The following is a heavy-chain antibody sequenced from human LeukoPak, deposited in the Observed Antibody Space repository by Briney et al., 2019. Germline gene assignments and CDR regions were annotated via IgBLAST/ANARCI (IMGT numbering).Heavy chain of an antibody. D-gene: IGHD6-19*01. CDR3: ARDASALY. Sequence: GGSPRLSCAASGFTFSSYGMSWVRQAPGKGLEWVASIKPDGSEKYYLDSVKGRFTISRDNARDSLYLQMNSLRDDDTSVYFCARDASALYWGRGTLVTVSS. J-gene: IGHJ4*02. CDR1: GFTFSSYG. CDR2: IKPDGSEK. V-gene: IGHV3-7*01.